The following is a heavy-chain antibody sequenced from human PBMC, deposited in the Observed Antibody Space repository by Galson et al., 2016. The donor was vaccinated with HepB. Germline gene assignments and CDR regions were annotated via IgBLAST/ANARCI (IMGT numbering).Heavy chain of an antibody. D-gene: IGHD3-3*01. CDR2: IKSKIDDGTA. Sequence: SLRLSCAASGFTFNYAWVSWVRQAPGKGLEWVGRIKSKIDDGTADYAAPVTGRFTNSRDNSKNTLYLQMNSLRAEDTAVYYCARDSFTIFGVTPNWFDPWGQGSLVTVSS. V-gene: IGHV3-15*01. CDR1: GFTFNYAW. CDR3: ARDSFTIFGVTPNWFDP. J-gene: IGHJ5*02.